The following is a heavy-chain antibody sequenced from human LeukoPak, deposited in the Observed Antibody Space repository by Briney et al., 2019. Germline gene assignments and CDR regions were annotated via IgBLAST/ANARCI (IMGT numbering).Heavy chain of an antibody. CDR2: IYYSGST. Sequence: KPSETLSLTCTVSSGSISDYYWNWIRQPPGKGLEWIGYIYYSGSTTYNPSLKSRVTMSVDTAKNQFSLKLRSVTAADTAVYYCARGDFCSSSNCYLRPMDVWGKGTTVTVSS. J-gene: IGHJ6*03. CDR3: ARGDFCSSSNCYLRPMDV. CDR1: SGSISDYY. D-gene: IGHD2-2*01. V-gene: IGHV4-59*01.